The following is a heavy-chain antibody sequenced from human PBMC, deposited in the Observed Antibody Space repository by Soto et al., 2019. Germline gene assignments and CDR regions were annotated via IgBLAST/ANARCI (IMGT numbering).Heavy chain of an antibody. CDR2: IYYSGST. V-gene: IGHV4-31*03. Sequence: ASETLSLTCTVSGGSISSGGYYWSWIRQHPGKGLEWIGYIYYSGSTYYNPSLKSRVTISVDTSKNQFSLKLSSVTAADTAVYYCARDRKTGTHPGWFDPWGQGTLVTVSS. CDR3: ARDRKTGTHPGWFDP. CDR1: GGSISSGGYY. D-gene: IGHD1-7*01. J-gene: IGHJ5*02.